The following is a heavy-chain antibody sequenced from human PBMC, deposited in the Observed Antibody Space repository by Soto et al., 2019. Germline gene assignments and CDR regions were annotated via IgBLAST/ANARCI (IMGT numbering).Heavy chain of an antibody. D-gene: IGHD1-26*01. CDR3: ARDFNRGSLDI. CDR1: GGSISSYY. V-gene: IGHV4-59*01. CDR2: IYYSGST. J-gene: IGHJ3*02. Sequence: LSLTCTVSGGSISSYYWSWVRQPPGQVLEWIGYIYYSGSTNYNPSLKSRVTVSGDTSTNQFSLKLSSVTAADTAVYYCARDFNRGSLDIWGQGTLVTGSS.